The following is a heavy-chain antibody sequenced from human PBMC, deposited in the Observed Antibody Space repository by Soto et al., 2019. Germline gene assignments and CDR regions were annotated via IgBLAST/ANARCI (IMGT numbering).Heavy chain of an antibody. J-gene: IGHJ3*02. CDR2: IIPIFGTA. D-gene: IGHD4-17*01. CDR3: ARVYDYGDYDHAFDI. CDR1: GGTFSSYA. Sequence: SVNVSCKASGGTFSSYAISWVRQAPGQGLEWMGGIIPIFGTANYAQKFQGRVTITADESTSTAYMELSSLRSEDTAVYYCARVYDYGDYDHAFDIWGQGYMVTVSS. V-gene: IGHV1-69*13.